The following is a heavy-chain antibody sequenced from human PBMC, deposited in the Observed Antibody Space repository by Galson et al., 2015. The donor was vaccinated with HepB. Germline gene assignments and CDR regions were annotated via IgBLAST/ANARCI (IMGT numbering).Heavy chain of an antibody. CDR2: INSDGGST. CDR1: GFTFSSYW. D-gene: IGHD2-15*01. Sequence: SLRLSCAASGFTFSSYWMHWVRQTPGKGLVWVSHINSDGGSTYYADSVKGRFTISRDNAKNTLYLQMTSLRAEDTALYYCTRDGGGSLDYWGQGTLATVSS. J-gene: IGHJ4*02. V-gene: IGHV3-74*01. CDR3: TRDGGGSLDY.